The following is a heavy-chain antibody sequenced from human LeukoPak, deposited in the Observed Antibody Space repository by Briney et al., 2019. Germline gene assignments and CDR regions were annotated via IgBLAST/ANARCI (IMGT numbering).Heavy chain of an antibody. Sequence: ASVKVSCKASGYKFTGYYIHWVRQATGQGLEWMGWMNPNSGNTNYAQKLQGRVTMTTDTSTSTAYMELRSLRSDDTAVYYCARVKTYYDFWSGYSQNTGVDYWGQGTLVTVSS. CDR3: ARVKTYYDFWSGYSQNTGVDY. D-gene: IGHD3-3*01. CDR2: MNPNSGNT. CDR1: GYKFTGYY. V-gene: IGHV1-18*04. J-gene: IGHJ4*02.